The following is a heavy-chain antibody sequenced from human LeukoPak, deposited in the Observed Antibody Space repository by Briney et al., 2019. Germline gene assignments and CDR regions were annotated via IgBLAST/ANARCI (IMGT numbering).Heavy chain of an antibody. D-gene: IGHD3-16*02. CDR2: IYYSGST. V-gene: IGHV4-39*07. J-gene: IGHJ4*02. CDR1: GGSISSSSYY. Sequence: NPSETLSLTCTVSGGSISSSSYYWGWIRQPPGEGLEWIGSIYYSGSTYYNPSLKSRVTISVDTSKNQFSLKLSSVTAADTAVYYCAREPRDPAERGGAIHWGQGTLVTVSS. CDR3: AREPRDPAERGGAIH.